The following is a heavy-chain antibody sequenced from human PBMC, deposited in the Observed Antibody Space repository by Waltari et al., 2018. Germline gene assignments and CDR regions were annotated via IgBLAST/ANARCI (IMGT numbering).Heavy chain of an antibody. Sequence: EVQLLESGGGLVQPGGSLRLSCAASGFTFSSYAMSWVRQAPGKGLEWVSAISGSGGSTYYADSVKGRFTISRDNSKNTLYLQMNSLRAEDTAVYYCARADYYDSSGYVDYWGQGTLVTVSS. V-gene: IGHV3-23*01. D-gene: IGHD3-22*01. CDR1: GFTFSSYA. J-gene: IGHJ4*02. CDR2: ISGSGGST. CDR3: ARADYYDSSGYVDY.